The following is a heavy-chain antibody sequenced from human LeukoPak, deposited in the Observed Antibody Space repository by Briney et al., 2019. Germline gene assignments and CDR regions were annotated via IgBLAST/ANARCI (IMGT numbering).Heavy chain of an antibody. D-gene: IGHD5-12*01. V-gene: IGHV3-74*01. CDR3: ARERATLDYYYYMDV. Sequence: GGSLRLSCAASGFTFSSYWMHWVRQTPGKGLVWVSRINSDERSTGYADFVKGRFTISRDNAKNSLYLQMNSLRAEDTALYYCARERATLDYYYYMDVWGKGTTVTVSS. CDR2: INSDERST. J-gene: IGHJ6*03. CDR1: GFTFSSYW.